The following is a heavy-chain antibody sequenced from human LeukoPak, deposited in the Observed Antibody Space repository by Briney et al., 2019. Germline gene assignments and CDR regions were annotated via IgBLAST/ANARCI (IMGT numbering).Heavy chain of an antibody. D-gene: IGHD2-21*01. CDR2: LVYDERN. CDR1: GFPFSSYG. V-gene: IGHV3-33*01. J-gene: IGHJ4*02. CDR3: ARDLSAAYDF. Sequence: GGSLRLSCAVSGFPFSSYGMHWVRQAPGKGLEWVARLVYDERNDYANSVKGRFTISGDNSKNTLYLQMDNLRVDDTVVYYCARDLSAAYDFWGQGILVTVSS.